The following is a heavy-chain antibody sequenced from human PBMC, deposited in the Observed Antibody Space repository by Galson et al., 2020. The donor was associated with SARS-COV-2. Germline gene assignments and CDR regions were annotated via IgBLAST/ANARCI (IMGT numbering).Heavy chain of an antibody. V-gene: IGHV5-51*01. J-gene: IGHJ3*02. D-gene: IGHD2-8*01. CDR3: ARPRDGYPNGDFDI. CDR1: GYSFTNYW. Sequence: GESLKISCKSSGYSFTNYWIGWVRQMPGKGLEWMGIIYPADSDTRYSPSFQGQVIISADKSLSTAYLQWSSLKATDTAMYYCARPRDGYPNGDFDIWGQGTLVTVSS. CDR2: IYPADSDT.